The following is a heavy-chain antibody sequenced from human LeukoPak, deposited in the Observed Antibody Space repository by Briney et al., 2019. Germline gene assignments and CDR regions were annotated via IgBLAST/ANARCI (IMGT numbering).Heavy chain of an antibody. CDR3: ASTNCSSASCYGANWFDP. CDR1: GGSISSGDYY. Sequence: SQALSLTCTVSGGSISSGDYYWSWIRQPPGKGLEWIGYIYYSGSTFHYNPSLKSRVNISVDTSKNQISLRLSSVTAVDTAVYYCASTNCSSASCYGANWFDPWGQGTLVTVSS. CDR2: IYYSGST. D-gene: IGHD2-2*01. J-gene: IGHJ5*02. V-gene: IGHV4-30-4*08.